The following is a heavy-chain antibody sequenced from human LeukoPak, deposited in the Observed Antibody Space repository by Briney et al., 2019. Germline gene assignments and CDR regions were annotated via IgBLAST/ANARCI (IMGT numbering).Heavy chain of an antibody. CDR2: IKQDGSEK. V-gene: IGHV3-7*01. Sequence: GGSLRLSCAASGFTFSNYWMSWVRQAPGKGLEWVGNIKQDGSEKYYVDSVKGRFTISRDIAKNSLYLQMNSLRAEDTAVYYCAREPIYIGSGWYYYYYMDVWGKGTTVTVSS. J-gene: IGHJ6*03. D-gene: IGHD6-19*01. CDR1: GFTFSNYW. CDR3: AREPIYIGSGWYYYYYMDV.